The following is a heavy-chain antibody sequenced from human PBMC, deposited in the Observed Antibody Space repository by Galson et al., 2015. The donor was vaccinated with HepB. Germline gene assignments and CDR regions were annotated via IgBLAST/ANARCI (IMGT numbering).Heavy chain of an antibody. D-gene: IGHD6-13*01. Sequence: SVKVSCKASGYTFTGYYMHWVRQAPGQGLEWMGWINPNSGGTNYAQKFQGRVTMTRDTSISTAYMELSRLRSDDTAVYYRARDGFYGSSWYALLDYWGQGTLVTVSS. CDR1: GYTFTGYY. J-gene: IGHJ4*02. CDR3: ARDGFYGSSWYALLDY. CDR2: INPNSGGT. V-gene: IGHV1-2*02.